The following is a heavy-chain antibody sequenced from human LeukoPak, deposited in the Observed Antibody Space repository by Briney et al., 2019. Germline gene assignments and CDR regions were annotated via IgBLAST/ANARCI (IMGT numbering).Heavy chain of an antibody. Sequence: GGSLRLFCAASGFTVSSNYMSWVRQAPGKGLEWVSVIYSGGSTYYADSVKGRFTISRDNSKNTLYLQMNSLRAEDTAVYYCARGVEMATTYFDYWGQGTLVTVSS. D-gene: IGHD5-24*01. V-gene: IGHV3-53*01. J-gene: IGHJ4*02. CDR3: ARGVEMATTYFDY. CDR2: IYSGGST. CDR1: GFTVSSNY.